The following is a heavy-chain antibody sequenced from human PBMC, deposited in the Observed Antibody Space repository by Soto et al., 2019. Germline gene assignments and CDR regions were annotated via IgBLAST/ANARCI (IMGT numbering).Heavy chain of an antibody. Sequence: GASVKVSCKASGYNFASYFVHWVRQAPGQGLEWMGLINPAGGSTTYAQKFQGRIIMSRDTSTSTVYMELSSLRSDDTAVYHCARGGDYDRLDYWGQGTLVTVSS. V-gene: IGHV1-46*01. J-gene: IGHJ4*02. CDR3: ARGGDYDRLDY. CDR2: INPAGGST. CDR1: GYNFASYF. D-gene: IGHD4-17*01.